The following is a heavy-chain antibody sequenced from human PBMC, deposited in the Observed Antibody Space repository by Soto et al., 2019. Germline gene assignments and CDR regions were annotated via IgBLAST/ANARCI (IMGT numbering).Heavy chain of an antibody. CDR1: GFTFSNAW. CDR2: IKSKTDGGIT. D-gene: IGHD3-9*01. CDR3: TTSILTGYFRWSIFDY. Sequence: GGSLRLSCAASGFTFSNAWMNWVRQAPGEGLEWVARIKSKTDGGITDYAAPVKGRFTISRDDSKNTLFLQMNSLKTEDTAVYYCTTSILTGYFRWSIFDYWGQGNLVTVSS. J-gene: IGHJ4*02. V-gene: IGHV3-15*07.